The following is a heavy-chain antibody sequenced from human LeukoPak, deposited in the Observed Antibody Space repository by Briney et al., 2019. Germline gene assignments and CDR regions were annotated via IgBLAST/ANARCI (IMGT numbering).Heavy chain of an antibody. D-gene: IGHD3-10*01. CDR1: GFIFSGYA. Sequence: PGGSLRLSCAGSGFIFSGYAMTWVRQAPGKGLEWVSVISGSGGRIYYADSVKGRFTISRDNSKNTLYLQMNDLRAEDTAIYYCAKRKFYGSGSVFVSHAFDFWGQGTMVTVSS. CDR2: ISGSGGRI. V-gene: IGHV3-23*01. CDR3: AKRKFYGSGSVFVSHAFDF. J-gene: IGHJ3*01.